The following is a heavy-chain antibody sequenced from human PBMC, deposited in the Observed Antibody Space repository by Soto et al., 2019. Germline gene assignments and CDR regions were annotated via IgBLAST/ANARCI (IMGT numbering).Heavy chain of an antibody. D-gene: IGHD3-22*01. CDR3: TKAGGWYYYDSSGPPDASHV. CDR1: GFTFNFYA. Sequence: LSCAASGFTFNFYAMAWVRQAPGKGLEWVSGISVNGLTNYADSVKGRFTISRDNSKNMVFLQMDTLRAEDTALYYCTKAGGWYYYDSSGPPDASHVWGQGTMVTVSS. CDR2: ISVNGLT. V-gene: IGHV3-23*01. J-gene: IGHJ3*01.